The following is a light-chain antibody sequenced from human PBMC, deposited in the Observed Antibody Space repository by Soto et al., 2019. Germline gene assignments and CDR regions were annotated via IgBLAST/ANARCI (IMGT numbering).Light chain of an antibody. CDR1: TSDVGGYNY. CDR2: DVS. Sequence: QSVLTQPASVSGSPGQSITISRTVTTSDVGGYNYVSWYQQHPGKAPKLMIYDVSNRPSGVSNRFSGSKSGNTASLTISGLQAEDEADYYCSSYTSSTTRVFGTGNKLTVL. CDR3: SSYTSSTTRV. J-gene: IGLJ1*01. V-gene: IGLV2-14*01.